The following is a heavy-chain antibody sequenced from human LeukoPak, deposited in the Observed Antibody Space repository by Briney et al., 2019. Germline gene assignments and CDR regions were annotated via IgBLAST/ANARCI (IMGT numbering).Heavy chain of an antibody. V-gene: IGHV1-69*13. CDR2: IIPIFGTA. Sequence: GASVKVSCKASGGTFSSYAISWVRQAPGQGLEWMGGIIPIFGTANYAQKFQGRVTITADESTSTAYMELSSLRSEDTAVYYCAGYYYDSSGYYYGGVGWFDPWGQGTLVTVSS. J-gene: IGHJ5*02. D-gene: IGHD3-22*01. CDR1: GGTFSSYA. CDR3: AGYYYDSSGYYYGGVGWFDP.